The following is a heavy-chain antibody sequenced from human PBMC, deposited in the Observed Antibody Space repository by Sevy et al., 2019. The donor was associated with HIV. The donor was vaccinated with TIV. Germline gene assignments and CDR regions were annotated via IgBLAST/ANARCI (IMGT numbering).Heavy chain of an antibody. V-gene: IGHV3-11*01. J-gene: IGHJ2*01. CDR3: AREGDLRYFDF. Sequence: GGSLRLSCAASGFTFNDYYMSWIRQSPGKGLEWLSYISDRGTTIYYAASVKGRFTISRDNAKSLMYLQMNSLKTEDTAIYYCAREGDLRYFDFWGRGTLVTVSS. D-gene: IGHD3-10*01. CDR2: ISDRGTTI. CDR1: GFTFNDYY.